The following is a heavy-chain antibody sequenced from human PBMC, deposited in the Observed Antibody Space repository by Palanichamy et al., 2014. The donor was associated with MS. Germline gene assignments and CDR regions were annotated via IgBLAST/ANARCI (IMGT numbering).Heavy chain of an antibody. Sequence: QVQLVQPGAEVKKPGSSVRVSCKASGGTFSNYAITWVRQAPGQGLEWMGRIIPMLDIANYAQKFQGRVTITADKSTSTAYMELNSLRSEDAAVYYCASGGSGTYFVDYWGQGTLVTVSS. J-gene: IGHJ4*02. CDR1: GGTFSNYA. D-gene: IGHD1-26*01. CDR2: IIPMLDIA. CDR3: ASGGSGTYFVDY. V-gene: IGHV1-69*04.